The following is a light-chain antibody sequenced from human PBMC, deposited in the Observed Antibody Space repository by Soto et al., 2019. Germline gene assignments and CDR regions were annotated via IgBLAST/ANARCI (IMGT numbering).Light chain of an antibody. CDR1: SSDVGSYNL. V-gene: IGLV2-23*02. CDR2: EVS. Sequence: QSALTQPASVSGSPGQSITISCTGTSSDVGSYNLVSWYQQHPGKAPKLMIYEVSKRPSGVSNRFSGSKSGNTASLTISGLQAEDKADYYCCSYAGSSTFGPYYVFGTGTKLTVL. CDR3: CSYAGSSTFGPYYV. J-gene: IGLJ1*01.